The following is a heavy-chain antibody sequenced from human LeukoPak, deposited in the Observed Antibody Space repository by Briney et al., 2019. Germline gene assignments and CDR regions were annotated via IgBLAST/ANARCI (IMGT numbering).Heavy chain of an antibody. Sequence: GASVKVPCKASGYTFTGYYMHCVRQAPGQGLEWMGWINPNSGGTNYAQKFQGRVTMTRDTSISTAYMELSRLRSDDTAVYYCARDGAPWDYYGSGSYVDYWGQGTLVTVSS. J-gene: IGHJ4*02. V-gene: IGHV1-2*02. CDR3: ARDGAPWDYYGSGSYVDY. CDR2: INPNSGGT. CDR1: GYTFTGYY. D-gene: IGHD3-10*01.